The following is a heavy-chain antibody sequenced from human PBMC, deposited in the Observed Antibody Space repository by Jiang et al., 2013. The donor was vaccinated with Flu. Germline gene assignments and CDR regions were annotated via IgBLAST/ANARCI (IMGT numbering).Heavy chain of an antibody. Sequence: GPGLVKPSEALSLTCTVSGGSISSSSYYWGWIRQPPGKGLEWIGSIYYSGSTYYNPSLKSRVTISVDTSKNQFSLKLSSVTAADTAVYYCARHINRGIAVAGRPYYFDYWGQGTLVTVSS. CDR1: GGSISSSSYY. CDR3: ARHINRGIAVAGRPYYFDY. CDR2: IYYSGST. D-gene: IGHD6-19*01. J-gene: IGHJ4*02. V-gene: IGHV4-39*01.